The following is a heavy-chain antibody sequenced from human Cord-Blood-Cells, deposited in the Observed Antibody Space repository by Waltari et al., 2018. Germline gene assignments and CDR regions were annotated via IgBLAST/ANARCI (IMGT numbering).Heavy chain of an antibody. V-gene: IGHV1-2*02. J-gene: IGHJ6*02. CDR3: ACTTVTTDNYYGMDV. Sequence: QVQLVQSGAEVKKPGASVKVSCKASGYTFTGYYMHWVRQAPGQGLEWMGWINPNSGGTNYAQKFQGRVTMTRDTSISTAYMELSRLRSDDTAVYYCACTTVTTDNYYGMDVWGQGTTVTVSS. CDR2: INPNSGGT. D-gene: IGHD4-17*01. CDR1: GYTFTGYY.